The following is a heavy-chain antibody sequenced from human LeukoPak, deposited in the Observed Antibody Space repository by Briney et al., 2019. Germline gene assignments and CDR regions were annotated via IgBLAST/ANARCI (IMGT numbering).Heavy chain of an antibody. V-gene: IGHV3-21*01. CDR3: AKGNPPYSSSWYFDY. Sequence: GGSLRLSCAASGFTFSSYSMNWVRQAPGKGLEWVSSISSSSSYIYYADSVKGRFTIPRDNSKNTLYLQMNSLRAEDTAVYYCAKGNPPYSSSWYFDYWGQGTLVTVSS. CDR2: ISSSSSYI. D-gene: IGHD6-13*01. J-gene: IGHJ4*02. CDR1: GFTFSSYS.